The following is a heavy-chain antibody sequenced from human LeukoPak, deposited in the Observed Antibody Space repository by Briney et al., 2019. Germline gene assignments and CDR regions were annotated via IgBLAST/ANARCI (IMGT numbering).Heavy chain of an antibody. CDR2: IKNKAYGGTT. J-gene: IGHJ3*02. CDR3: TRAKAAAAFFDI. CDR1: GFTFGDYA. Sequence: PGGSLRLSCTTSGFTFGDYAMSWFRQAPGKGLEWVGFIKNKAYGGTTEYAASVRGRFTISRDDSKSIAYLQMNSLKSDDTAVYYCTRAKAAAAFFDIWGQGTKVTVSS. D-gene: IGHD2-15*01. V-gene: IGHV3-49*03.